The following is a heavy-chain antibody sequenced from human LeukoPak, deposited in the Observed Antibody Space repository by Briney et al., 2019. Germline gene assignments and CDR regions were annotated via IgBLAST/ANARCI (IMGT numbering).Heavy chain of an antibody. Sequence: GGSLRLSCAASGFTFSSYAMHWVRQAPGQGLECVSAISSNVGSTYYANTVKGRFTISRDNSTNTVYLQMGSLRAEDMAVYYCARGVREYCSGGSCPTVSYFDYWGEGTLGTVSS. V-gene: IGHV3-64*01. J-gene: IGHJ4*02. CDR1: GFTFSSYA. CDR2: ISSNVGST. CDR3: ARGVREYCSGGSCPTVSYFDY. D-gene: IGHD2-15*01.